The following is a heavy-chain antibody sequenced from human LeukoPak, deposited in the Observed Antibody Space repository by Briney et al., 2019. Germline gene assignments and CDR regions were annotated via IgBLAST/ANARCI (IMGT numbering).Heavy chain of an antibody. CDR2: IYWNDDK. D-gene: IGHD3-3*01. Sequence: SGPTLVKPTQTLTLTCTFSGFSLSTSGVGVGWIRQPPGKALEWLALIYWNDDKRYSPSLKSRLTITKDTSKNQVVLTMTNMDPVDTATYYCAHSITIFGVVPNWFDPWGQGTLVTVSS. CDR3: AHSITIFGVVPNWFDP. CDR1: GFSLSTSGVG. J-gene: IGHJ5*02. V-gene: IGHV2-5*01.